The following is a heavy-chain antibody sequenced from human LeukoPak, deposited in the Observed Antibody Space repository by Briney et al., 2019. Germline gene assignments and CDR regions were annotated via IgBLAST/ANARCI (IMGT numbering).Heavy chain of an antibody. CDR3: ARQGWYYDY. V-gene: IGHV4-59*01. J-gene: IGHJ4*02. CDR2: IYYSGNT. Sequence: SETLSLTCPVSGGSISSYYWSWIRQPPGKGLEWIGYIYYSGNTNYNPSLKSRVTISVDTSKNQFSLKLSSVTAADTAVYYCARQGWYYDYWGQGTLVTVSS. CDR1: GGSISSYY. D-gene: IGHD6-19*01.